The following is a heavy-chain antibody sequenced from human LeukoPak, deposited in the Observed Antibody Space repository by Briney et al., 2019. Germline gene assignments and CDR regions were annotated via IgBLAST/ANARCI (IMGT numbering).Heavy chain of an antibody. CDR1: GFTFSNAW. V-gene: IGHV3-7*01. Sequence: GGSLRLSCAASGFTFSNAWMSWVRQAPGKGLEWVANIKQDGSEKHYVDSVKGRFTISRDNAKNSLYLQMDSLRAEDTAVYYCARDQTFGSPVGYWGQGTLVTVSS. J-gene: IGHJ4*02. CDR3: ARDQTFGSPVGY. D-gene: IGHD2-15*01. CDR2: IKQDGSEK.